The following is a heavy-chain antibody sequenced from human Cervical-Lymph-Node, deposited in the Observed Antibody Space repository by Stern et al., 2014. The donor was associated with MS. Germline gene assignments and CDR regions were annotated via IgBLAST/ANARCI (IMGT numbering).Heavy chain of an antibody. CDR3: ALSGDAWFDP. CDR2: IYGHETT. Sequence: QITLKESSPSLVKPTQTLTLTCNFTGFSLTSGGVAVGWIRQPPGKALEWLALIYGHETTYHRPSLRSSLAITKDAAINHVVLKMTNMDYVDTATYYCALSGDAWFDPWGQGTLVTVSS. J-gene: IGHJ5*02. V-gene: IGHV2-5*01. D-gene: IGHD7-27*01. CDR1: GFSLTSGGVA.